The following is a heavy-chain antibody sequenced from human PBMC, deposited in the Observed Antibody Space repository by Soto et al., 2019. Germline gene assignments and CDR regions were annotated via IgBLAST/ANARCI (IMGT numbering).Heavy chain of an antibody. CDR3: ARVSGRYCSGGSCYPFDY. J-gene: IGHJ4*02. CDR2: IYYSGKT. Sequence: QVQLQESGPGLVKPSQTLSLTCTVSGGSISSGGYYWSWIRQHPGKGLEWIGYIYYSGKTYYNPSLQIQVTIPVDTSKTQFSLKLSSVPAADTTVYYCARVSGRYCSGGSCYPFDYWGQGTLVTVSS. V-gene: IGHV4-31*01. CDR1: GGSISSGGYY. D-gene: IGHD2-15*01.